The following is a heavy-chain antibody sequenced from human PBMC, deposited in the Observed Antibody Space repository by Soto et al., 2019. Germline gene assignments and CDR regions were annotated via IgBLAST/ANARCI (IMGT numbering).Heavy chain of an antibody. D-gene: IGHD3-22*01. J-gene: IGHJ3*02. Sequence: ESLKISCQASGYSFTTYWISWVRQMPGKGLEWMGKIDPTDSDTNYSPSFEGHVTMSADKSISTAYLQWSSLKASDTAMYYCARVGYSLGTFAIWGQGTMVTVSS. CDR3: ARVGYSLGTFAI. V-gene: IGHV5-10-1*01. CDR1: GYSFTTYW. CDR2: IDPTDSDT.